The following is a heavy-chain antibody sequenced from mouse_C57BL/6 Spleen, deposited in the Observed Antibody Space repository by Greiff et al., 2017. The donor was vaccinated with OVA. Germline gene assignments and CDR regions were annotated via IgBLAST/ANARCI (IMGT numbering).Heavy chain of an antibody. D-gene: IGHD2-3*01. V-gene: IGHV1-55*01. CDR2: IYPGSGST. J-gene: IGHJ2*01. CDR1: GYTFTSYW. Sequence: VQLQQSGAELVKPGASVKMSCKASGYTFTSYWITWVKQRPGQGLEWIGDIYPGSGSTNYNEKFKSKATLTVDTSSSTAYMQLSSLTSDDSAVYYCARGKNGYYVYYFDYWGQGTTLTVSS. CDR3: ARGKNGYYVYYFDY.